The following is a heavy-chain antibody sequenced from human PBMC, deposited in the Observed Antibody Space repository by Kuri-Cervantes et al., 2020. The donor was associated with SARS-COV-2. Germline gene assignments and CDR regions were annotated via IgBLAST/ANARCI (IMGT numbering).Heavy chain of an antibody. CDR3: ARLLDIGGGDY. D-gene: IGHD1-1*01. V-gene: IGHV4-59*08. J-gene: IGHJ4*02. Sequence: SETLSLTCTVSGGSIRSYYWSWIRQPPGKGLEWIGNIYNNIYDTVTTYYNPSLKSRVTISVDTSKNQFSLKLSSVTAADTAVYYCARLLDIGGGDYWGQGTLVTVSS. CDR2: IYNNIYDTVTT. CDR1: GGSIRSYY.